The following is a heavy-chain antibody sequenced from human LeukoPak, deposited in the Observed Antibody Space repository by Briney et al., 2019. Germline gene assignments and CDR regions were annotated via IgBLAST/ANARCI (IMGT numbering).Heavy chain of an antibody. D-gene: IGHD5-24*01. CDR1: GGSISSSCYH. V-gene: IGHV4-39*01. CDR2: IYYTGGT. CDR3: ARLRVEMAAYAFDI. J-gene: IGHJ3*02. Sequence: PSETLSLTCSVAGGSISSSCYHWGWVRRPPGNGLELVGSIYYTGGTYYNPSLKSRVTISVDMSKNQFSAKLSSVAAADTAVYYCARLRVEMAAYAFDIWGQGTKVTVSS.